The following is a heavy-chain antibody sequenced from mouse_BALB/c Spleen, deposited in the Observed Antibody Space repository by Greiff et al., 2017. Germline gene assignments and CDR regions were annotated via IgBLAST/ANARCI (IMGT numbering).Heavy chain of an antibody. V-gene: IGHV1-9*01. CDR1: GYTFSSYW. CDR3: ARRDYRYYFDY. Sequence: VQLVESGAELMKPGASVKISCKATGYTFSSYWIEWVKQRPGHGLEWIGEILPGSGSTNYNEKFKGKATFTADTSSNTAYMQLSSLTSEDSAVYYCARRDYRYYFDYWGQGTTLTVSS. D-gene: IGHD2-14*01. CDR2: ILPGSGST. J-gene: IGHJ2*01.